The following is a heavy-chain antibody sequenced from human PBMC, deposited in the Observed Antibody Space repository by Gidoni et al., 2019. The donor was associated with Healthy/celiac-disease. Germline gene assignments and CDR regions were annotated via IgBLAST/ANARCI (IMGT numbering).Heavy chain of an antibody. CDR3: ARESGGLYSSSSNY. J-gene: IGHJ4*02. CDR2: IKQDGSEK. V-gene: IGHV3-7*01. CDR1: GFPFSSYW. Sequence: EVQLVESGGGLVQPGGSLRLSCAASGFPFSSYWMSWVRQAPGKGLEWVANIKQDGSEKYYVDSVKGRFTISRDNAKNSLYLQMNSLRAEDTAVYYCARESGGLYSSSSNYWGQGTLVTVSS. D-gene: IGHD6-6*01.